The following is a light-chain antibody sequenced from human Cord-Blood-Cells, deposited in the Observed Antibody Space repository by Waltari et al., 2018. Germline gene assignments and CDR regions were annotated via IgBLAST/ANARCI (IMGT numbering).Light chain of an antibody. J-gene: IGKJ4*01. V-gene: IGKV1-39*01. Sequence: DIQMPQSPSYLSASVGARVTITCRASQSISSYFNWYQQNPGKAPKLLIYAASSLQSGVPSRFSGSGSGTDFTLTISSLQPVDFATYYCQQSYSTPLTFGGGTKVEIK. CDR1: QSISSY. CDR3: QQSYSTPLT. CDR2: AAS.